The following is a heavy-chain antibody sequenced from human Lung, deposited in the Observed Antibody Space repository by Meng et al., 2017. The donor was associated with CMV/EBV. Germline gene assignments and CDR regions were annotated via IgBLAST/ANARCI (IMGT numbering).Heavy chain of an antibody. D-gene: IGHD1-26*01. CDR3: ARRGRATVGY. V-gene: IGHV4-34*01. J-gene: IGHJ4*02. CDR1: GGSFSGYY. Sequence: LSCAVYGGSFSGYYWSWIRQPPGKGLEWIGEINHSGSTNYNPSLKSRVTISVDTSKNQFSLKLSSVTAADTAVYYCARRGRATVGYGGQGTLVTVSS. CDR2: INHSGST.